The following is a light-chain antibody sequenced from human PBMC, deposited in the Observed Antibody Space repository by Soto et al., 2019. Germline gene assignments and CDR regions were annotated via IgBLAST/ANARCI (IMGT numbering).Light chain of an antibody. CDR2: WAS. Sequence: DIAMTQSPDSLAVSLGERATINCKSSQSVLYSSSNKNYLAWYQHTPGQPPKLLIYWASTRESGVPDRFSGSGSGTDFTLTLSRLQAEDVAVYYCQQYYSPPYTFGQGTKLEIK. V-gene: IGKV4-1*01. CDR1: QSVLYSSSNKNY. J-gene: IGKJ2*01. CDR3: QQYYSPPYT.